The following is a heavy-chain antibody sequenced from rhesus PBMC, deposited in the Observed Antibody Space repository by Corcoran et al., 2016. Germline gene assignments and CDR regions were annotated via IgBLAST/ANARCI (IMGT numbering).Heavy chain of an antibody. CDR3: AKEGRRANWNFDY. V-gene: IGHV5-2*01. Sequence: EVQLVQSGAEVKRPGESLKISCQTSGYSFTSYWISWVRPMHGNGLEWMGAIDTSDSDSRYSPSFQGQVTVSADKSISTAYRQWSSLKASDSATYYCAKEGRRANWNFDYWGQGVLVTVSS. CDR2: IDTSDSDS. CDR1: GYSFTSYW. D-gene: IGHD1-26*01. J-gene: IGHJ4*01.